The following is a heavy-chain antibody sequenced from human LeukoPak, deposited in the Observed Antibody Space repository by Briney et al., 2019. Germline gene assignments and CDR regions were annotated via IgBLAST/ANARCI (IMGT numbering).Heavy chain of an antibody. J-gene: IGHJ4*02. CDR2: ISGSGGST. Sequence: PGGSLRLSCAASGFTFSSYAMSWVRQAPGKGLEGVSAISGSGGSTYYADSVKGRFTISRDNSKNTLYLQMNSLRAEDTAVYYCAKPPSKFYSNYHFDYWGQGTLVTVSS. CDR3: AKPPSKFYSNYHFDY. CDR1: GFTFSSYA. V-gene: IGHV3-23*01. D-gene: IGHD4-11*01.